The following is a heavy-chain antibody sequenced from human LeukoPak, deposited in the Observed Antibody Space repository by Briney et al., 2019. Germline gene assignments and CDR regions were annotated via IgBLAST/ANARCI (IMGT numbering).Heavy chain of an antibody. V-gene: IGHV1-2*02. D-gene: IGHD1-1*01. CDR2: INPNSGGT. J-gene: IGHJ6*03. CDR3: ARGKQLDWAHYYYYYMDV. Sequence: ASVKVSCKASGYTFTGHYMHWVRQAPGQGLEWMGWINPNSGGTNYAQKFQGRVTMTRDTSISTAYMELSRLRSDDTAVYYCARGKQLDWAHYYYYYMDVWGKGTTVTVSS. CDR1: GYTFTGHY.